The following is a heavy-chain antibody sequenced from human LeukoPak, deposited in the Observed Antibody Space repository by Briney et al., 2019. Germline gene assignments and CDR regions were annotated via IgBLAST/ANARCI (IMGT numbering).Heavy chain of an antibody. D-gene: IGHD5-18*01. CDR2: ISYDVSNK. CDR3: ARSGVDTAMDY. Sequence: GGSLRLSCAASGFTFSSYSMNWVRQAPGKGLEWVAVISYDVSNKYYADSVKGRFTISRDNSKNTLYLQMNSLRAEDTAVYYCARSGVDTAMDYWGQGTLVTVSS. J-gene: IGHJ4*02. CDR1: GFTFSSYS. V-gene: IGHV3-30*03.